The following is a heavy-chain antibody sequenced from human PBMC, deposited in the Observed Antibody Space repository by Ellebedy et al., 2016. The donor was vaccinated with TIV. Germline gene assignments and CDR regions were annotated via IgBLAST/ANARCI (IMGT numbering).Heavy chain of an antibody. CDR3: ASDFGSPVVSPFSF. CDR1: GGSISSSTYY. CDR2: IYYSGHT. V-gene: IGHV4-61*01. J-gene: IGHJ4*02. D-gene: IGHD2-21*01. Sequence: SETLSLXCTVSGGSISSSTYYWSWIRQPPGKGLEWIASIYYSGHTDYNPSLKSRATISLDTSKKQFSLRLTSVTAADTAVYFCASDFGSPVVSPFSFWGQGSRVIVSA.